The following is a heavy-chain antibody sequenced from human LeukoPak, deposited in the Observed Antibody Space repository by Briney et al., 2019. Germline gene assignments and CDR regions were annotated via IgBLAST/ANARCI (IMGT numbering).Heavy chain of an antibody. CDR1: GFTFSDYY. D-gene: IGHD4-11*01. CDR3: TYSIFVTYYFDY. J-gene: IGHJ4*02. V-gene: IGHV3-11*04. Sequence: GGSLRLSCAASGFTFSDYYMSWIRKAPGKGLEWVSYISSSGSTIYYADSVKGRFTISRDNAKNSLYLQMNSLRAEDTAVYYCTYSIFVTYYFDYWGQGTLVTVSS. CDR2: ISSSGSTI.